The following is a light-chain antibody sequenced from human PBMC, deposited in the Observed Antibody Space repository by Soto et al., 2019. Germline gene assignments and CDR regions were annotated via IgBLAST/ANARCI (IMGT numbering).Light chain of an antibody. CDR3: QQNGFSPLT. V-gene: IGKV3-20*01. J-gene: IGKJ4*01. CDR2: GAF. Sequence: EVVLTQSPGTLSLSPGERATLSCRASQNINSRYLAWYQQRPGQAPRLLIYGAFSRATGIPDRFSGSGSGTGFTLTFSRLQPEDFAVYYCQQNGFSPLTFGGGTKVEIK. CDR1: QNINSRY.